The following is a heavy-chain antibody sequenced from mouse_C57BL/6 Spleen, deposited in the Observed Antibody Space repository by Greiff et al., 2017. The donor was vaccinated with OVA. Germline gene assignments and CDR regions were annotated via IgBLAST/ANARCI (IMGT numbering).Heavy chain of an antibody. CDR2: INPNNGGT. J-gene: IGHJ4*01. V-gene: IGHV1-18*01. D-gene: IGHD4-1*01. CDR3: ARRLGSYAMDY. Sequence: VQLKESGPELVKPGASVKIPCTASGYTFTDYNMDWVKQSHGKSLEWIGDINPNNGGTIYNQKFKGKATLTVDKSSSTAYMELRSLTSEDTAVYYCARRLGSYAMDYWGQGTSVTVSS. CDR1: GYTFTDYN.